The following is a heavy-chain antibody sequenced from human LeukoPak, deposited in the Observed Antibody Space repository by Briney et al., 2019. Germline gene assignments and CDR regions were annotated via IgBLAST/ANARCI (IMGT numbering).Heavy chain of an antibody. CDR3: ARPRSSWIEYYFDY. J-gene: IGHJ4*02. V-gene: IGHV4-38-2*02. CDR1: GYSISSGYY. D-gene: IGHD6-13*01. CDR2: IYHSGST. Sequence: SETLSLTCTVSGYSISSGYYWGWIRQPPGKGLEWIGSIYHSGSTYYNPSLKSRVTISVDTSKNQFSLKLSSVTAADTAAYYCARPRSSWIEYYFDYWGQGTLVTVSS.